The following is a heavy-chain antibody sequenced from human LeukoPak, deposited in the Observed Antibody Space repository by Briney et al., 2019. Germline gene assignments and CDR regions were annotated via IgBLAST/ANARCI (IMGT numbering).Heavy chain of an antibody. D-gene: IGHD3-9*01. V-gene: IGHV5-51*01. CDR1: GYSFTGYW. Sequence: GESLKISCKGSGYSFTGYWIGWVRQMPGKGLEWMGIIYPGDSDTRYSPSFQGQVTISADKSISTAYLQWSSLKASDTAMYYCARHVPYYDILTGYLDYWGQGTLVTVSS. J-gene: IGHJ4*02. CDR2: IYPGDSDT. CDR3: ARHVPYYDILTGYLDY.